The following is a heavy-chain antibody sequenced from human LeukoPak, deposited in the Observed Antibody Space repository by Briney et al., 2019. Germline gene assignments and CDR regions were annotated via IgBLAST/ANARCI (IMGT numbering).Heavy chain of an antibody. V-gene: IGHV1-18*01. CDR2: ISAYNGNT. CDR3: ARDIGYYYDSSGYQLDAFDI. D-gene: IGHD3-22*01. J-gene: IGHJ3*02. CDR1: GYTLTELP. Sequence: GASVKVSCKVSGYTLTELPMHWVRQAPGQGLEWMGWISAYNGNTNYAQKLQGRVTMTTDTSTSTAYMELRSLRSDDTAVYYCARDIGYYYDSSGYQLDAFDIWGQGTMVTVSS.